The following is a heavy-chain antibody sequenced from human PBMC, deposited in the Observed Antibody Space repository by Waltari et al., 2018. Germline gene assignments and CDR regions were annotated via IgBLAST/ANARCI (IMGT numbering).Heavy chain of an antibody. CDR1: GFTLSNYW. V-gene: IGHV3-7*03. D-gene: IGHD6-19*01. CDR2: INKDVTET. CDR3: IRDYGSPY. J-gene: IGHJ4*02. Sequence: EAQQVESGGDLVQPGGSLRLSCLVSGFTLSNYWMSWVRQGPGKGREGVANINKDVTETYYVDSVRGRFTISKDDAKNSVYLQMNSLKVEDTAVYYCIRDYGSPYWGQGTLVTVSS.